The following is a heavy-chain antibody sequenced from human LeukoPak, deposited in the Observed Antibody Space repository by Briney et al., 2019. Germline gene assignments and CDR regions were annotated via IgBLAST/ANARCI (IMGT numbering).Heavy chain of an antibody. CDR1: GFTFSSYG. Sequence: GGSLRPSCAASGFTFSSYGMHWVRQAPGKGLEWVAFIRYDGSNKYYADSVKGRFTISRDNSKNTLYLQMNSLRAEDTAVYYCAKDLGNYYDTYNDYWGQGTLVTVSS. J-gene: IGHJ4*02. CDR2: IRYDGSNK. D-gene: IGHD3-22*01. CDR3: AKDLGNYYDTYNDY. V-gene: IGHV3-30*02.